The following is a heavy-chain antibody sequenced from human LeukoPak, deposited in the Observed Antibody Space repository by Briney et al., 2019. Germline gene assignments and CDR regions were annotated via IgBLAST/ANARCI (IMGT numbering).Heavy chain of an antibody. CDR3: GRDLGPHSSSWYSDWFDP. J-gene: IGHJ5*02. CDR1: GYTFTGYY. Sequence: GASVKVSCKASGYTFTGYYMHWVRQAPGQGLEWMGWINPNSGGTNYAQKFQGRVTMTRDTSISTAYMELSRLRSDDTAVYYCGRDLGPHSSSWYSDWFDPWGQGTLVTVSS. D-gene: IGHD6-13*01. V-gene: IGHV1-2*02. CDR2: INPNSGGT.